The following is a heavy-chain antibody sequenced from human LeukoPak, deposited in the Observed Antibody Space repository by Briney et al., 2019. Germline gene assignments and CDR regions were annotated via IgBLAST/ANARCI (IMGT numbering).Heavy chain of an antibody. CDR2: ISSSGSTI. J-gene: IGHJ6*02. Sequence: PGGSLRLSCAASGFTFSDYYMSWIRQAPGKELEWVSYISSSGSTIYYADSVKGRFTISRDNAKNSLYLQMNSLRAEDTAVYYCARDGTTVTTSVTYYYYYGMDVWGQGTTVTVSS. D-gene: IGHD4-11*01. V-gene: IGHV3-11*01. CDR1: GFTFSDYY. CDR3: ARDGTTVTTSVTYYYYYGMDV.